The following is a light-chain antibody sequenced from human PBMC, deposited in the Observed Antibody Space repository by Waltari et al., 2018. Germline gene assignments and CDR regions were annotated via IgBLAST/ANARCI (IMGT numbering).Light chain of an antibody. Sequence: DIVMTQSPDSLAVSLGERATINCKSSQSILYSPNNKNYLAWYQQKPGQPPKLLIYWASTRESGVPDRFIGSGSGTDFTLTISSLQAEDVAVYYCQQYYSIPYTFGQGTKLEIK. CDR2: WAS. CDR1: QSILYSPNNKNY. J-gene: IGKJ2*01. V-gene: IGKV4-1*01. CDR3: QQYYSIPYT.